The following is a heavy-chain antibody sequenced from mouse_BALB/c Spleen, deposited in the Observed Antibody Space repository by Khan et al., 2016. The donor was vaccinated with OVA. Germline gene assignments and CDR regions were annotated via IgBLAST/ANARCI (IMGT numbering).Heavy chain of an antibody. CDR2: VSTGGSYT. Sequence: EVELVESGGDLVKPGGSLKLSCAVSGFTFSTYGMSWVRQTPDKRLEWVATVSTGGSYTYYPASVKGRFTIFRDNAKNTLFLQIVGLKSEYTAMFYCTRLAYYDDSEGFAYWGQGTLVTVSA. D-gene: IGHD1-1*01. J-gene: IGHJ3*01. CDR1: GFTFSTYG. CDR3: TRLAYYDDSEGFAY. V-gene: IGHV5-6*01.